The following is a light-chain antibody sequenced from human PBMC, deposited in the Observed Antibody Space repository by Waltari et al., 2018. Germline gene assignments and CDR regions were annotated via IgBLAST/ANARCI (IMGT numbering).Light chain of an antibody. CDR1: ELDKPY. V-gene: IGLV3-1*01. J-gene: IGLJ1*01. CDR2: EDV. CDR3: QAWDSDVAGV. Sequence: SYDLIQSPSVSVSPGQTATITCAGHELDKPYVSWYQQKPGQSPVLVIYEDVRRPSEIPQRFSGSNSGNTATLTISGTQPRDEADYYCQAWDSDVAGVFGTGTKVTLL.